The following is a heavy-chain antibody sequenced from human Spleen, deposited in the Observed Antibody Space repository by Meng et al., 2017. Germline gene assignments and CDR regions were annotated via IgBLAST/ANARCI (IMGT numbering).Heavy chain of an antibody. CDR2: IYHSGST. V-gene: IGHV4-38-2*02. CDR1: GYSISSGYY. J-gene: IGHJ4*02. Sequence: SETLSLTCAVSGYSISSGYYWGWIRQPPGKGLEWIGSIYHSGSTYYNPSLKSRATISVDTSKNQFSLKLSSVTAADTAVYYCARDGSGSGYKRTPDCWGQGTLVTVSS. CDR3: ARDGSGSGYKRTPDC. D-gene: IGHD3-22*01.